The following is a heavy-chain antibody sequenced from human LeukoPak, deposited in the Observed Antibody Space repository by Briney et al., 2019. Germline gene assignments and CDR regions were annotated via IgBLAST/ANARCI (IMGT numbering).Heavy chain of an antibody. J-gene: IGHJ4*02. D-gene: IGHD3-22*01. V-gene: IGHV3-9*01. CDR1: GFTFDDYA. Sequence: GGSLRLSCAASGFTFDDYAMHWVRQAPGKGLEWVSGISWNSGSIGYADSVKGRFTISRDNAKTSLYLQMNSLRVEDTAVYYCARDSSGYQWGQGTLVTVSS. CDR2: ISWNSGSI. CDR3: ARDSSGYQ.